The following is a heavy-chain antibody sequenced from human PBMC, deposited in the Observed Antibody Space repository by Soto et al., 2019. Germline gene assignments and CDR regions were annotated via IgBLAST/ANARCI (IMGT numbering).Heavy chain of an antibody. V-gene: IGHV1-18*01. Sequence: GASVKVSCKAPGDTFTSYGISWVRQAPGQGLEGMGWISAYNGNTNYAQKLQGRVTMTTDTSTSTAYMELRSLRSDDTAVYYCARGVGVVAASGWHFDYWGQGTLVTVSS. CDR3: ARGVGVVAASGWHFDY. D-gene: IGHD2-15*01. CDR1: GDTFTSYG. CDR2: ISAYNGNT. J-gene: IGHJ4*02.